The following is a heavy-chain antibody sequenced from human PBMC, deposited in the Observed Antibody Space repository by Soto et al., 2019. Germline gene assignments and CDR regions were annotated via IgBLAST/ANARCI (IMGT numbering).Heavy chain of an antibody. V-gene: IGHV1-18*01. J-gene: IGHJ6*04. CDR3: ARYHGGNDYGMDV. D-gene: IGHD2-15*01. CDR1: GYTFTSYG. Sequence: QVQLVQSGAEVKKPGASVKVSCKASGYTFTSYGISWVRQAPGQGLEWMGWISAYNGNTNYEQKLQVKVTMTKDTSTSKDYMELRSLRSDDTAVYYCARYHGGNDYGMDVWGKGTTVTVS. CDR2: ISAYNGNT.